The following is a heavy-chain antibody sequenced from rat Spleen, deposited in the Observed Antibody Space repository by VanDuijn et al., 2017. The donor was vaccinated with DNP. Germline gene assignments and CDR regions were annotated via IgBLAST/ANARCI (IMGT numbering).Heavy chain of an antibody. V-gene: IGHV5-7*01. CDR2: ISYDGGST. CDR1: GVSFSDYN. CDR3: ARPDY. J-gene: IGHJ2*01. Sequence: EVQLVGSGGGVVQPGRSLKLSCAASGVSFSDYNMAWVRQAPKKGLEWVATISYDGGSTYYRDSVKGRFTISRDNAKSTLYLQMDSLRSEDTATYYCARPDYWGQGVMVTVSS.